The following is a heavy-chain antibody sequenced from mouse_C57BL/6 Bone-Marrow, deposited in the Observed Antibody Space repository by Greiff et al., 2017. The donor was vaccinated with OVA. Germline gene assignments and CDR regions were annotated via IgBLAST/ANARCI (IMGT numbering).Heavy chain of an antibody. CDR1: GFTFSSYG. Sequence: EVNLVESGGDLVTPGGSLKLSCAASGFTFSSYGMSWVRQTPDTRLEWVATISSGGSYTYYPESVKGRFTISIDNAKSTRYLQMGRLKSEDTAMYYCARRGWFAYWGQGTLVTVSA. CDR2: ISSGGSYT. J-gene: IGHJ3*01. V-gene: IGHV5-6*02. CDR3: ARRGWFAY.